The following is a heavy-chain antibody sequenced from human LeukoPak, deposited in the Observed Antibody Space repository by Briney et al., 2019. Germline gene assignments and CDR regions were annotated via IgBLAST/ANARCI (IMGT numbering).Heavy chain of an antibody. CDR1: GFTFNNDW. J-gene: IGHJ3*02. D-gene: IGHD6-19*01. V-gene: IGHV3-15*07. CDR2: IKSTVDGGTT. CDR3: TTGGNVIVAGTRAFDI. Sequence: PGGSLRLSCAASGFTFNNDWMNWVRQVPGKGLEWVGRIKSTVDGGTTDLAAPVKGRFTVLRDDSENTLYLQMSSLRTEDTAVYYCTTGGNVIVAGTRAFDIWGHGTMVIVSS.